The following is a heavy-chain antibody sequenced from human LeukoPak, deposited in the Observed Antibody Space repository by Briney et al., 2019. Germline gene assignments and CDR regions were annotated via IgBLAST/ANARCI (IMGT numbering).Heavy chain of an antibody. J-gene: IGHJ3*02. CDR3: AREADGSGWYGDAFYI. V-gene: IGHV4-59*01. CDR2: IYYSGST. CDR1: GGSISSYY. D-gene: IGHD6-19*01. Sequence: PSETLSLTCTVSGGSISSYYWSWIRQPPGKGLEWIGYIYYSGSTNYNPSLKSRVTISVDTSKNQFSLKLSSVTAADTAVYYCAREADGSGWYGDAFYIWGQGTMVTVSS.